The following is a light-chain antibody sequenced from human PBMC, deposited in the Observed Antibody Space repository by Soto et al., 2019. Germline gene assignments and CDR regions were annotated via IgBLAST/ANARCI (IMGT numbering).Light chain of an antibody. V-gene: IGKV1-5*01. CDR3: QQYKDYVYT. Sequence: GDSVIITCRASQAVDRFMAWYQQKPGKAPKLLTSDVSTLERGVPSRFSGSGSATEFTLTISGLQPDDFATYYCQQYKDYVYTFGQGTKVDIK. CDR2: DVS. J-gene: IGKJ2*01. CDR1: QAVDRF.